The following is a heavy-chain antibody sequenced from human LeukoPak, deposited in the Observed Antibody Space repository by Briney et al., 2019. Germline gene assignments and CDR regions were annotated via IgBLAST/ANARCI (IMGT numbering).Heavy chain of an antibody. D-gene: IGHD6-19*01. CDR2: IYGGGNI. Sequence: GGSLRLSCAASGFTFSSYAMHWVRQAPGKGLEWVSVIYGGGNIYYADSVKGRFTISRDNAENSLYLQMSSLGDDDTAVYYCASLSSSDWYGDYWGQGTLVTVSS. V-gene: IGHV3-NL1*01. CDR3: ASLSSSDWYGDY. J-gene: IGHJ4*02. CDR1: GFTFSSYA.